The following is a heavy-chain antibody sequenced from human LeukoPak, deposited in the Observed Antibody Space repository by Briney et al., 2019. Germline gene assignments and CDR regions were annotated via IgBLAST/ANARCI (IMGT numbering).Heavy chain of an antibody. CDR2: INHSGST. Sequence: PSETLSLTCAVYGGSFSGYYWSWIRQPPGKGLEWIGEINHSGSTNYNPSLKSRVTISVDTSKNQFSLKLSSVTAADTAVYYCARDRRLANFDYWGQGTLVTVSS. V-gene: IGHV4-34*01. J-gene: IGHJ4*02. D-gene: IGHD5-12*01. CDR3: ARDRRLANFDY. CDR1: GGSFSGYY.